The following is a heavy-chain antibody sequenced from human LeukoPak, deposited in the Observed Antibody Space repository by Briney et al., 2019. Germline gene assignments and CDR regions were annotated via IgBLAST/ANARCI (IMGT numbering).Heavy chain of an antibody. J-gene: IGHJ3*02. CDR2: MNPNSGNT. D-gene: IGHD1-26*01. V-gene: IGHV1-8*01. Sequence: ASVKVSCKASGYTFTSYDINWVRQATGQGLEWMGWMNPNSGNTGYAQKFQGRVTMTRNTSISTAYMEPSSLRSEDTAVYYCARTREWELLVDAFDIWGQGTMVTVSS. CDR3: ARTREWELLVDAFDI. CDR1: GYTFTSYD.